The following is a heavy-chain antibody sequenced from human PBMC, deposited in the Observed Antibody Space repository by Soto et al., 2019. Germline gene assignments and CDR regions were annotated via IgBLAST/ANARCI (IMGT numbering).Heavy chain of an antibody. V-gene: IGHV4-61*01. CDR2: VYNSGST. CDR1: GGSVSGGTHY. D-gene: IGHD6-13*01. Sequence: QAQLQESGPGPVKPSETLSLTCTVSGGSVSGGTHYWSWIRQPPGKGLEWIGYVYNSGSTNYNPSINSRVTISVDTSKNQFSLKLSSVTAADTAVYYCARGYRTSWYWFDLWGRGTLVTVSS. J-gene: IGHJ2*01. CDR3: ARGYRTSWYWFDL.